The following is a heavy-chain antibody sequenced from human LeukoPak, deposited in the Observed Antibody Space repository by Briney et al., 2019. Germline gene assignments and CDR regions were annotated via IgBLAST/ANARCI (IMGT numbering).Heavy chain of an antibody. CDR1: GYPFSIYD. V-gene: IGHV1-8*01. CDR3: ARDYDPYYYDSSGSSYFDY. D-gene: IGHD3-22*01. CDR2: MNPNGIAA. J-gene: IGHJ4*02. Sequence: GASVKVSCKASGYPFSIYDVNWVRQAAGQGPEWLGWMNPNGIAAGYSQKFQDRVTLTMDTSTSTAYLELSSLRSEDTAVYYCARDYDPYYYDSSGSSYFDYWGQGTLVTVSS.